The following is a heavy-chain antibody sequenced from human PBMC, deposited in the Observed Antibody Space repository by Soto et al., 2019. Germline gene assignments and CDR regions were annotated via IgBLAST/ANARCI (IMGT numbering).Heavy chain of an antibody. CDR1: GGSISTSTYY. D-gene: IGHD4-4*01. V-gene: IGHV4-39*01. J-gene: IGHJ6*02. Sequence: PSETLSLTCTVSGGSISTSTYYWGWIRQPPGKGLEWIGNIYYSGNSGSTYYNPSLKSRVTISVDTSKNQFSLKLSSVTAADTAVYYCAGTRTVAYYYGMDVWGQGTTVTVSS. CDR2: IYYSGNSGST. CDR3: AGTRTVAYYYGMDV.